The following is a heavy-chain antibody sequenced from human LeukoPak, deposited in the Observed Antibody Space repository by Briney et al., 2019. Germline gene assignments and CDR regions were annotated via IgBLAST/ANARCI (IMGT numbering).Heavy chain of an antibody. CDR2: ITHEGGDA. V-gene: IGHV3-74*01. CDR1: GFTFSAHW. J-gene: IGHJ5*01. CDR3: ARVLTYFDL. Sequence: GGSLRLSCAGSGFTFSAHWMHWVRQGPGKGLVWVARITHEGGDANYADSVKGRFTISRDNANKVLNLEMNSLTADDTGVYYCARVLTYFDLWGQGTLVTVSS.